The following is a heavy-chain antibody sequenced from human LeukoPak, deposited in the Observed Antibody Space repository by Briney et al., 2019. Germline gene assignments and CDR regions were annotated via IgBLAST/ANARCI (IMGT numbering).Heavy chain of an antibody. CDR3: GRGHYYDSSGYLGFDY. Sequence: SVKVSCKASGGTFSSYAISWVRQAPGQGLEWVGGIIPIFGTPNYAQKFQGRVTITADESTSTAYVELSSLRSEDTAVYYCGRGHYYDSSGYLGFDYWGQGTLVTVSS. V-gene: IGHV1-69*13. D-gene: IGHD3-22*01. CDR2: IIPIFGTP. J-gene: IGHJ4*02. CDR1: GGTFSSYA.